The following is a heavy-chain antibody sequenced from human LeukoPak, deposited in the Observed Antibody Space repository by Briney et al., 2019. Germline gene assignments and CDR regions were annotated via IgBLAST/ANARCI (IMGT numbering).Heavy chain of an antibody. CDR1: GFTFSGNA. CDR2: ISGITGST. CDR3: AKGPRYCSSTGCYPYFDY. D-gene: IGHD2-2*01. Sequence: GGSLRLSCADSGFTFSGNAMSWVRQAPGKGLKWVSSISGITGSTYYADSVKGRFTISRDNSKNTLYLQMNSLRAEDTATYYCAKGPRYCSSTGCYPYFDYWGQGTLVTVSS. J-gene: IGHJ4*02. V-gene: IGHV3-23*01.